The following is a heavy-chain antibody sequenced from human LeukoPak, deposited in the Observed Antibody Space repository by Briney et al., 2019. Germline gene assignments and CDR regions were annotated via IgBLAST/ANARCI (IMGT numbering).Heavy chain of an antibody. CDR2: IYYSGST. J-gene: IGHJ5*02. CDR3: ARQGFDITMARGLSLGRFDP. D-gene: IGHD3-10*01. Sequence: KSSETLSLTCTVSGGSISSYYWSWIRQPPGKGMEWIGFIYYSGSTHYNPSLKSRVTLSVDTSKNQFSLRLSSVTAADTAVYYCARQGFDITMARGLSLGRFDPWGQGTLVTVSS. V-gene: IGHV4-59*08. CDR1: GGSISSYY.